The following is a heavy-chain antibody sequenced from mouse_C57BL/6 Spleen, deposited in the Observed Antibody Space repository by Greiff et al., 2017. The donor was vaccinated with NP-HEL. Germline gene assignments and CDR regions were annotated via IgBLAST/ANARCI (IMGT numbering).Heavy chain of an antibody. V-gene: IGHV1-82*01. J-gene: IGHJ3*01. CDR3: ASGLYDGYYQTPFAY. CDR2: IYPGDGDT. Sequence: QVQLKESGPELVKPGASVKISCKASGYAFSRSWMNWVKQRPGKGLEWIGRIYPGDGDTNYNGKFKGKATLTADKSSSTAYMQLSSLTSEDAAVYFCASGLYDGYYQTPFAYWGQGTLVTVSA. D-gene: IGHD2-3*01. CDR1: GYAFSRSW.